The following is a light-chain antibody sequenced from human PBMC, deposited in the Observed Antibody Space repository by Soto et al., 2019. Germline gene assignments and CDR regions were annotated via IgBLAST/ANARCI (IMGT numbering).Light chain of an antibody. CDR3: AAWDDSLNGSYV. V-gene: IGLV1-44*01. CDR2: SNN. Sequence: QSALTQPPSASGTPGQRVTISCSGSSSNIGSNTVNWYQQLPGTAPKLLIYSNNQRPSGVPDLFSGSKSGTSASLAISWFQSEDEADYYCAAWDDSLNGSYVFGTGTKVTVL. J-gene: IGLJ1*01. CDR1: SSNIGSNT.